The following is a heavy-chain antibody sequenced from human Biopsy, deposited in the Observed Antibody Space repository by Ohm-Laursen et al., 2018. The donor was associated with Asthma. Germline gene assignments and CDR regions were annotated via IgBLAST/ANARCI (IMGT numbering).Heavy chain of an antibody. D-gene: IGHD6-13*01. V-gene: IGHV3-11*01. CDR2: ISSRGSNI. J-gene: IGHJ4*02. Sequence: SLRLSCSASGFTFRDYYMTWIRQAPGKGLEWVAYISSRGSNIFYADSMKGRFTISRDNAKKSLFLEMNSLTVEDTAVYFCARGYSTSWYFGYWGQGTLVTVSS. CDR1: GFTFRDYY. CDR3: ARGYSTSWYFGY.